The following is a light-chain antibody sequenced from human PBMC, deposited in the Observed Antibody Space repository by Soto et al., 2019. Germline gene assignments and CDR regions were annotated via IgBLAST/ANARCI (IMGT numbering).Light chain of an antibody. Sequence: QSALTQPASVSGSPGQSITISCSGTGSDVGDYDFVSWYQQYPGEAPRVMIYDVTKRPSGVPDRFSASKSGNTASLTISGLQAEDEADYYCCSYAGSYTRYVFGSGTKVTVL. CDR1: GSDVGDYDF. J-gene: IGLJ1*01. V-gene: IGLV2-11*01. CDR3: CSYAGSYTRYV. CDR2: DVT.